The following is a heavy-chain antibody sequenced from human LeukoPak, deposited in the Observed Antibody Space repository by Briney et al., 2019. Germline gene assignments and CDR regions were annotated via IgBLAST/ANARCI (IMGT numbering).Heavy chain of an antibody. CDR3: ARDPMGIAARSGLLH. CDR2: INSDGSST. J-gene: IGHJ4*02. D-gene: IGHD6-25*01. Sequence: GGSLRLSCAASGFTFSSYWMHWVRQAPGKGLVWVSRINSDGSSTSYADSVKGRFTISRDNAKNTLYLQMNSLRAEDTAVYYYARDPMGIAARSGLLHWGQGTLVTVSS. CDR1: GFTFSSYW. V-gene: IGHV3-74*01.